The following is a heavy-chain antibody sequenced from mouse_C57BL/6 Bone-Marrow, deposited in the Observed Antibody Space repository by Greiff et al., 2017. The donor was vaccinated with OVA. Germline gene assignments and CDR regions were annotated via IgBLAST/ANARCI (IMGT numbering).Heavy chain of an antibody. CDR2: INPGSGGT. D-gene: IGHD2-2*01. V-gene: IGHV1-54*01. CDR1: GYAFTNYL. CDR3: ARAGFYAMDY. J-gene: IGHJ4*01. Sequence: QVQLQQSGAELVRPGTSVKVSCKASGYAFTNYLIEWVKQRPGQGLEWIGVINPGSGGTNYNETFKGKATLTADKSSSTAYMQLSSLTSEDSAVYFCARAGFYAMDYWGQGTSVTVSS.